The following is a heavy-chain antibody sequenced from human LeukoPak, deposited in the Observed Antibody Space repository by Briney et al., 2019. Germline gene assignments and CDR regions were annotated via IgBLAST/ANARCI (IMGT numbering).Heavy chain of an antibody. Sequence: ASVKVSCKASGYTFTSYGIRWVRQAPGQGLEWMGWISAYNGNTNYAQKLQGRVTMATDTFTSTAYMELRSLRSDATDVYYCARDRGSTSCYSDYWGQGTLVTVSS. J-gene: IGHJ4*02. D-gene: IGHD2-2*01. CDR2: ISAYNGNT. CDR1: GYTFTSYG. V-gene: IGHV1-18*01. CDR3: ARDRGSTSCYSDY.